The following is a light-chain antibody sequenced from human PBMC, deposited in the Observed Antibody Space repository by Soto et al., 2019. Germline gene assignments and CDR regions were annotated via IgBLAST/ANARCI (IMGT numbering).Light chain of an antibody. CDR1: QSIRSNY. V-gene: IGKV3-20*01. CDR3: QLYGISPH. CDR2: GAS. Sequence: EIVLTQSPGTLSLSPGERATLSCRASQSIRSNYLAWYQQKPGQAPRLLIYGASSRATGIPDRFSGSASGTDFTLTINRLEPEDFAVYYCQLYGISPHFGQGTRLE. J-gene: IGKJ5*01.